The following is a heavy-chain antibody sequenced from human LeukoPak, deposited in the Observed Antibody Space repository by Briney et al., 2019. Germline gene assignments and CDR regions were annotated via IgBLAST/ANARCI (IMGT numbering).Heavy chain of an antibody. CDR1: GFTFTSYS. CDR3: ASSTRGDSFDY. CDR2: INSISSTI. D-gene: IGHD4-17*01. V-gene: IGHV3-48*04. J-gene: IGHJ4*02. Sequence: PGGSLRLSCAASGFTFTSYSMNWVRQAPGKGLEWVSYINSISSTISYADSVKGRFTISRDNANNSLYLQMNSLRTEDTAVYYCASSTRGDSFDYRGQGTLVTVTS.